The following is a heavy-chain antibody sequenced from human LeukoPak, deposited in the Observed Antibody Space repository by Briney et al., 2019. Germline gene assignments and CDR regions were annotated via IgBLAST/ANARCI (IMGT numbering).Heavy chain of an antibody. D-gene: IGHD3-22*01. J-gene: IGHJ4*02. CDR2: IYDSGST. CDR3: ARHARDFDYYDSSGYFSY. Sequence: PSETLSLTCTVPDGSISSSSSYWGWIRLPSGKGVEWIGSIYDSGSTYYNPSLKSRVTISVDTSKNQFSLKLSSVTAADTAVHYCARHARDFDYYDSSGYFSYWGQGTLATVSS. V-gene: IGHV4-39*01. CDR1: DGSISSSSSY.